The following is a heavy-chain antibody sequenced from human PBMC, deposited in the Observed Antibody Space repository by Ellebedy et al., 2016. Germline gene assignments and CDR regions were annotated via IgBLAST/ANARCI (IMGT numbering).Heavy chain of an antibody. CDR1: GYSFTSSY. CDR2: INPSGGST. V-gene: IGHV1-46*01. CDR3: ARDLGVVQRSLYYYYGLDV. J-gene: IGHJ6*02. Sequence: ASVKVSCKASGYSFTSSYVLWVRQAPGQGLEWMGIINPSGGSTSYAQKFQGRVTMTRDTSTSTVYMELSSLRSEDTAVYYCARDLGVVQRSLYYYYGLDVWGQGTTVSVAS. D-gene: IGHD2-15*01.